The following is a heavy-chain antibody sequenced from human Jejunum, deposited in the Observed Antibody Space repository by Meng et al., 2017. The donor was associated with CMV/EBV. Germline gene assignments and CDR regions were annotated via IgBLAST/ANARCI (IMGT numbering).Heavy chain of an antibody. D-gene: IGHD1-26*01. V-gene: IGHV3-74*01. CDR3: ANVRLGY. J-gene: IGHJ4*02. Sequence: SCEASGFNFSDYWIHWVRQPPGEGMVRVSSINGDGSRTSYADYVKGRFSISRDNAKNTVYVQMNSLRAEDTAVYYCANVRLGYWGQGTLVTVSS. CDR2: INGDGSRT. CDR1: GFNFSDYW.